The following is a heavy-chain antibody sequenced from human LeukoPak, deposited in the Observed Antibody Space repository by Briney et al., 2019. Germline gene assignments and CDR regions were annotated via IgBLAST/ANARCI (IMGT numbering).Heavy chain of an antibody. Sequence: SETLSLTCTVSGGSVSSASYWSWIRPPPGKGVEWIAHIYNGVNTNYNPSLKSRVTISVDTSKNQFSLRLNSVTAADTAVYYCARSRAFNSGAFDPWGQGSLVTVSS. CDR3: ARSRAFNSGAFDP. D-gene: IGHD1-26*01. J-gene: IGHJ5*02. CDR1: GGSVSSASY. V-gene: IGHV4-61*01. CDR2: IYNGVNT.